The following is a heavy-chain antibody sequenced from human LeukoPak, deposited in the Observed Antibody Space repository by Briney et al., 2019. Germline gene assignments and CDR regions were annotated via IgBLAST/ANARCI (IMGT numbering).Heavy chain of an antibody. D-gene: IGHD1-26*01. CDR3: AKDSGSYYSYAFDI. Sequence: GGSLRLSCAASGFTFSDYYMSWIRQAPGKGLEWVSYISSSGSTIYYADSVKGRFTISRDNAKNSLYLQMNSLRAEDMALYYCAKDSGSYYSYAFDIWGQGTMVTVSS. CDR1: GFTFSDYY. CDR2: ISSSGSTI. V-gene: IGHV3-11*01. J-gene: IGHJ3*02.